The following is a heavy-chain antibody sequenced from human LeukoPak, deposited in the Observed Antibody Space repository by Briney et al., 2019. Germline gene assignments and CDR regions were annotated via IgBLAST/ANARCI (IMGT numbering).Heavy chain of an antibody. J-gene: IGHJ4*02. V-gene: IGHV3-21*01. CDR3: ARDLYYYDSSGYYRFDY. CDR2: ISSSSSYI. CDR1: GFTFSSYS. D-gene: IGHD3-22*01. Sequence: GGSLRLSCAASGFTFSSYSMNSVRQAPGKGLEWVSSISSSSSYIYYADSVKGRFTISRDNAKNSLYLQMNSLRAEDTAVYYCARDLYYYDSSGYYRFDYWGQGTLVTVSS.